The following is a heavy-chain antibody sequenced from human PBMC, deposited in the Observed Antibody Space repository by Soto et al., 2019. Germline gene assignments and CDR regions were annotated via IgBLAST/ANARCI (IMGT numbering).Heavy chain of an antibody. CDR2: ISYDGSNK. D-gene: IGHD3-22*01. J-gene: IGHJ5*02. CDR3: ARDALNLRSTMIVVVHWFDP. CDR1: GFTFSSYA. Sequence: GGSLRLSCAASGFTFSSYAMHWVRQAPGKGLEWVAVISYDGSNKYYADSVKGRFTISRDNSKNTLYLQMNSLRAEDTAVYYCARDALNLRSTMIVVVHWFDPWGQGTLVTVSS. V-gene: IGHV3-30-3*01.